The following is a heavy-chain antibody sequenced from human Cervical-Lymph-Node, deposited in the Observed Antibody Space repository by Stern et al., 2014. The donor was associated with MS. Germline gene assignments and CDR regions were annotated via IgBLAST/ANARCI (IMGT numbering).Heavy chain of an antibody. CDR1: GGSFSMDT. D-gene: IGHD6-13*01. CDR3: ARDQGGIADS. Sequence: VQLVQSGAEVKKPGSSGKVSCKASGGSFSMDTISWVRQAPGQGLEWMGGLTPMFGTSNYAQEFQGRVTTTADVAQSTAYMELTSLRSEDTAVYFCARDQGGIADSWGQGTLVIVSS. V-gene: IGHV1-69*01. CDR2: LTPMFGTS. J-gene: IGHJ4*02.